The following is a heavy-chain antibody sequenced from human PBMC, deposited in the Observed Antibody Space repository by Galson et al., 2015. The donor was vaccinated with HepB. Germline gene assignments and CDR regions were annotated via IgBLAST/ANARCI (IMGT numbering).Heavy chain of an antibody. V-gene: IGHV3-53*01. CDR2: IYSGGST. CDR3: ARRGGRDYYYYMDV. Sequence: SLRLSCAASGFTVSSNYMSWVRQAPGKGLEWVSVIYSGGSTYYADSVKGRFTISRDNSKITLYLQMNSLRAEDTAVYYCARRGGRDYYYYMDVWGKGTTVTVSS. D-gene: IGHD3-16*01. J-gene: IGHJ6*03. CDR1: GFTVSSNY.